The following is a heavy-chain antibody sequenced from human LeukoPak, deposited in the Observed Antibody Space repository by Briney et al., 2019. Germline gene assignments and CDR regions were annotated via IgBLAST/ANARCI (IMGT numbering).Heavy chain of an antibody. CDR1: GFTFSSYA. CDR3: AKVFYGDLLLAPALDI. D-gene: IGHD4-17*01. CDR2: IIGSGGGT. Sequence: PGGSLRLSCAASGFTFSSYAMTWVRQAPGKGLEWGSTIIGSGGGTYYADSVKGRFTISRDNSKNMLYLQMHSLRAEDTAVYFCAKVFYGDLLLAPALDIWGQGTMVTVSS. V-gene: IGHV3-23*01. J-gene: IGHJ3*02.